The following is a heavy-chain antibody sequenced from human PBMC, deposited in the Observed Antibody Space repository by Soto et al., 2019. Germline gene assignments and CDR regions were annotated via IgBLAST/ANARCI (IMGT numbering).Heavy chain of an antibody. CDR2: ISGSGGST. Sequence: GGSLRLSCAASGFTFSSYAMSWVRQAPGKGLEWVSAISGSGGSTYYADSVKGRFTISRDNSKNTLYLQMNSLRAEDTAVYYCAKGGDILTGYPIDYWGQGTLVTVSS. CDR3: AKGGDILTGYPIDY. V-gene: IGHV3-23*01. CDR1: GFTFSSYA. J-gene: IGHJ4*02. D-gene: IGHD3-9*01.